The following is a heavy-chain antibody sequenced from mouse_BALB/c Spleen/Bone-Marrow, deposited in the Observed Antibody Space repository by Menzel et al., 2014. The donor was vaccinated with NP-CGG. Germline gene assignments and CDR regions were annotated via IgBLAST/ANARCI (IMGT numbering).Heavy chain of an antibody. J-gene: IGHJ1*01. CDR1: GFTSTDYY. Sequence: EVNVVESGGGLVQPGGSLRLSCATSGFTSTDYYMSWVRQPPGKALEWLGFIRNKANGYTTDYSASVKGRFTISRDNSQSILYLQMNTLRAEDSATYYCARDMCDGLRWYFDVWGAGTTVTVSS. CDR3: ARDMCDGLRWYFDV. D-gene: IGHD2-3*01. CDR2: IRNKANGYTT. V-gene: IGHV7-3*02.